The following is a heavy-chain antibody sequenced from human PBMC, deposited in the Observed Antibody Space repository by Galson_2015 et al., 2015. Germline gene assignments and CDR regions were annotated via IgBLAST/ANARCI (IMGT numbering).Heavy chain of an antibody. V-gene: IGHV4-59*01. CDR2: IFYSGTS. J-gene: IGHJ4*02. Sequence: QVQLQESGPGLVRPSETLSLTCTVSGGSISTYYWSWIRQPPGKGLEWIGCIFYSGTSNDIPSLMTRVAISVDTSKMQFSLKLSAVTAADTSVYYCAREEHSVGLDYWGQGILVTVSS. CDR3: AREEHSVGLDY. D-gene: IGHD1/OR15-1a*01. CDR1: GGSISTYY.